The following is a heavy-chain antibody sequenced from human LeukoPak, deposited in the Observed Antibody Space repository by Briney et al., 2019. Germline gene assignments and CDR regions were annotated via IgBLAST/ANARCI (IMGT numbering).Heavy chain of an antibody. CDR2: IYYSGST. D-gene: IGHD3-10*01. J-gene: IGHJ6*03. CDR1: GGSISSSSYY. CDR3: ARDAYGSGGFGYYYYMDV. V-gene: IGHV4-39*07. Sequence: PSETLSLTCTVSGGSISSSSYYWGWIRQPPGNGLEWIGSIYYSGSTYYNPSLKSRVTISVDTSKNQFSLKLSSVTAADTAVYYCARDAYGSGGFGYYYYMDVWGKGTTVTISS.